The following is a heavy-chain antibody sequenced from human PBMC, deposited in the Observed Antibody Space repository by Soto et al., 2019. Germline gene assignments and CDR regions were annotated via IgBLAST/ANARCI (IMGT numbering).Heavy chain of an antibody. CDR3: ARASQCKSYFDCFAWLDY. V-gene: IGHV4-4*07. CDR1: RASRGGLY. CDR2: NFSSGET. Sequence: SETLSLTCTLSRASRGGLYCTWIPQPAGKGLEWISSNFSSGETNYNPSLKGRVIMSLDTSKNQFSLNMASVTAADTAVYYCARASQCKSYFDCFAWLDYWGQGTLVTVSA. J-gene: IGHJ4*02. D-gene: IGHD3-9*01.